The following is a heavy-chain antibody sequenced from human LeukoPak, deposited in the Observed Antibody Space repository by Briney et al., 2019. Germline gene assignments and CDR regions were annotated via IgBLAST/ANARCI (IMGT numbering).Heavy chain of an antibody. D-gene: IGHD3-3*01. CDR2: IRYDGSNK. V-gene: IGHV3-30*02. J-gene: IGHJ3*01. Sequence: PGRSLRLSCAASGFTFSSYGMHWVRQAPGKELEWVAFIRYDGSNKYYADSVKGRFTISRDNSKNTLYLQMNSLRAEDTAVYYCAKVDNYDFWSGYPGTWGQGTMVTVSS. CDR3: AKVDNYDFWSGYPGT. CDR1: GFTFSSYG.